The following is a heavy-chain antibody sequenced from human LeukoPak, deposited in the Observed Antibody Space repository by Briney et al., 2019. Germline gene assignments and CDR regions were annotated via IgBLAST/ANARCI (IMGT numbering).Heavy chain of an antibody. V-gene: IGHV5-51*01. CDR2: IYPGDSDT. CDR3: ARGPNYYDSSGYYFDY. J-gene: IGHJ4*02. D-gene: IGHD3-22*01. Sequence: GESLKISCKGSGYSFTSYWIGWVRQMPGKGLEWMGIIYPGDSDTRYSPSFQGQVTISADKSISTAYLQWSSLKASDTAMYYCARGPNYYDSSGYYFDYWGQGTLVTVSS. CDR1: GYSFTSYW.